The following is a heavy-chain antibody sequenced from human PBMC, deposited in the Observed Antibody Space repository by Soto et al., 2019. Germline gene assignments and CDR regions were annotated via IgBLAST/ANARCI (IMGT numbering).Heavy chain of an antibody. CDR3: ARGGIGIAVAGTYNGMDV. Sequence: QVQLVQSGAEVKKPGSSVKVSCKASGGTFSNYAISWVRQAPGQGLEWMGGIIPIFGTANNPQKFQGRVTITADESTSTAYMELSSLRSEDTAVYYCARGGIGIAVAGTYNGMDVWGQGTTVTVSS. CDR2: IIPIFGTA. V-gene: IGHV1-69*01. D-gene: IGHD6-19*01. J-gene: IGHJ6*02. CDR1: GGTFSNYA.